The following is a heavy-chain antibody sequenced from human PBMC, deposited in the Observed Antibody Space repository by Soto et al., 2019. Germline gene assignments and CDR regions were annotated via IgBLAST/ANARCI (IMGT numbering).Heavy chain of an antibody. D-gene: IGHD1-7*01. J-gene: IGHJ4*02. CDR1: GYTFTSYY. CDR3: ARGRGILKQGDPITGTIGYFDY. V-gene: IGHV1-46*03. CDR2: INPSGGST. Sequence: ASVKVSCKASGYTFTSYYMHWVRQAPGQGLEWMGIINPSGGSTSYAQKFQGRVTMTRDTSTSTVYMELSSLRSEDTAVYYCARGRGILKQGDPITGTIGYFDYWGQGTLVTVSS.